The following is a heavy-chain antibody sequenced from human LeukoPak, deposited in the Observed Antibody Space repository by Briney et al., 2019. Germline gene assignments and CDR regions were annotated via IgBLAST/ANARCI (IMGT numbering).Heavy chain of an antibody. CDR1: GFAFSRYW. V-gene: IGHV3-74*01. CDR2: ISSDGSNT. J-gene: IGHJ6*02. Sequence: PGGSLRLSCAASGFAFSRYWMHWVRQAPGKGLLWVSRISSDGSNTLYADSVKGRFTVSRDNAKNTLYLQMDSLRADDTAVYYCATANYGLDVWGQGTMVTVSS. CDR3: ATANYGLDV.